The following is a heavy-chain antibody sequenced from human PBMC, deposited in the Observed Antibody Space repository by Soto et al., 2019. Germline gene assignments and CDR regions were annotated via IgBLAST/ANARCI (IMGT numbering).Heavy chain of an antibody. D-gene: IGHD3-22*01. CDR3: TRGYYDSRGDAFDI. Sequence: SGGSLRLSCAASGFTFSGSAMHWARQASGKGLEWVGRIRSKANSYATAYAASVKGRFTISRDDSKNTAYLQMNSLKTEDTAVYYCTRGYYDSRGDAFDIWGQGTMVTVSS. CDR1: GFTFSGSA. J-gene: IGHJ3*02. V-gene: IGHV3-73*01. CDR2: IRSKANSYAT.